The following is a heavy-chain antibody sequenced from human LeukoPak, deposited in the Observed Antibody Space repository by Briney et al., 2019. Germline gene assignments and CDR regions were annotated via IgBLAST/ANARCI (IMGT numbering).Heavy chain of an antibody. CDR3: ARCSGVFGSSGY. CDR2: ISGSGGRT. D-gene: IGHD6-6*01. Sequence: GGSLRLSCAASRFTFSSYAMSWVRQAPGKGLEWISTISGSGGRTSYADSLKGRFTISRDNFKKSLSLQMNSLRAEDTAVYYCARCSGVFGSSGYWGQGTLVTVSS. J-gene: IGHJ4*02. CDR1: RFTFSSYA. V-gene: IGHV3-23*01.